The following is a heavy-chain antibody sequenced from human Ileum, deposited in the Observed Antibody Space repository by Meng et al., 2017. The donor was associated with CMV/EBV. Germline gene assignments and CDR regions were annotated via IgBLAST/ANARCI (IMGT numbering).Heavy chain of an antibody. Sequence: GESLKISCATSGFSFGTYWMHWVRQVPGKGLAWVSRINSDGSSTTYADSVKGRFTISRDNAKNTLYLQMNSLRAEDTAVYYCVRSRSSGDYWGQGTLVTVSS. V-gene: IGHV3-74*01. CDR3: VRSRSSGDY. CDR1: GFSFGTYW. D-gene: IGHD3-10*01. CDR2: INSDGSST. J-gene: IGHJ4*02.